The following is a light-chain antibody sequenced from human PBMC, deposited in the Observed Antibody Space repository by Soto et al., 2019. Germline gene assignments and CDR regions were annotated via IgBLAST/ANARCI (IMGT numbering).Light chain of an antibody. V-gene: IGKV3-15*01. J-gene: IGKJ3*01. CDR3: QQYNNWPIT. CDR1: QSVSSD. CDR2: GAS. Sequence: ETVMTQFPATLSVSPGERAILSCRASQSVSSDLAWYQQKLGQAPRLLIYGASSRATGIPARFGGIGSGTEFTLTISSLQSEDFAVYSCQQYNNWPITFGPGTKVYIK.